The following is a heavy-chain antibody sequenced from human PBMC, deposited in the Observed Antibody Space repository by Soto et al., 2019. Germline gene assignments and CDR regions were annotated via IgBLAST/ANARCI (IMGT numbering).Heavy chain of an antibody. CDR3: ASRWGYYDSSGRYGMDV. CDR2: IIPIFGTA. J-gene: IGHJ6*02. V-gene: IGHV1-69*13. D-gene: IGHD3-22*01. Sequence: SVKVSCKASGGTFSSYAISWVRQAPGQGLEWMGGIIPIFGTANYAQKFQGRVTITADESTSTAYMELSSLRSEDTAVYYCASRWGYYDSSGRYGMDVWGQGTTVTVSS. CDR1: GGTFSSYA.